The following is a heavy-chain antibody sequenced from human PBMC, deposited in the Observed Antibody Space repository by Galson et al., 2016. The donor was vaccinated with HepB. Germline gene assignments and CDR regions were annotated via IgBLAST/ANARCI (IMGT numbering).Heavy chain of an antibody. Sequence: SVKVSCKASGYTFTSYYMHWVQQAPRQGLEWMGIINPSGGSTSYAQKFQGRVTMTGDTSTSTVYMELSSLRSEDTAVYYCARDGSPHYYDSSGYYSDYWGQGTLVTVSS. CDR1: GYTFTSYY. D-gene: IGHD3-22*01. CDR3: ARDGSPHYYDSSGYYSDY. J-gene: IGHJ4*02. V-gene: IGHV1-46*01. CDR2: INPSGGST.